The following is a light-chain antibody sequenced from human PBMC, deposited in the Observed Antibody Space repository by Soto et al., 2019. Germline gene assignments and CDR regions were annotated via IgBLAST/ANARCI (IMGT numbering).Light chain of an antibody. CDR2: EVS. J-gene: IGLJ1*01. Sequence: SALTQSASVSGSPGQSITISCTGTSSDIGAYKFVSWYQQHPGKAPKLIIYEVSNRPSGVSNRFSGSKSGNTASLTISGLQAEDEADYYCCSYTSSSTLYVFGTGTKGTVL. CDR1: SSDIGAYKF. V-gene: IGLV2-14*01. CDR3: CSYTSSSTLYV.